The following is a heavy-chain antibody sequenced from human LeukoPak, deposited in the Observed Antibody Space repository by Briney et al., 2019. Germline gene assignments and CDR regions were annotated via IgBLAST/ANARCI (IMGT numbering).Heavy chain of an antibody. CDR3: AREGDSGYCSGGSCYGWRNLDY. CDR1: GASISIGSFY. CDR2: IYTGGSP. D-gene: IGHD2-15*01. V-gene: IGHV4-61*02. J-gene: IGHJ4*02. Sequence: PSDTLSLTCTVSGASISIGSFYWSWIRQPAGKGLEWIGRIYTGGSPNYSPSLKSRVTISVDTSKNQFSLKLSSVTAADTAVYYCAREGDSGYCSGGSCYGWRNLDYWGQGTLVTVSS.